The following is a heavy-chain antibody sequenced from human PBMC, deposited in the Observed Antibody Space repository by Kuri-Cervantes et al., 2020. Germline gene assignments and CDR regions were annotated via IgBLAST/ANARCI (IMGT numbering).Heavy chain of an antibody. CDR3: ARAPEGDHDYVWGSPLYYY. V-gene: IGHV1-2*06. J-gene: IGHJ4*02. CDR2: VNCNGGGT. Sequence: ASVKVSCKASGYTFSAYFIHWVRQAPGQGLEWLGRVNCNGGGTIYAPKFQGGVTMTRDTSISTAYMELSSLRSEDTAVYYCARAPEGDHDYVWGSPLYYYWGQGTLVTVSS. D-gene: IGHD3-16*01. CDR1: GYTFSAYF.